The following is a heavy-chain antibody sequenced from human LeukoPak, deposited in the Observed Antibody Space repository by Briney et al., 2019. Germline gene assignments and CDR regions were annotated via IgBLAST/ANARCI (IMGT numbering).Heavy chain of an antibody. D-gene: IGHD3-22*01. V-gene: IGHV3-23*01. Sequence: PGGSLRLSCAASGFTFSSYAMSWVRQAPGKGLEWVSAISGSGGSTYYADSVKGRFTISRDNSKNTLYLQMNSLGAEDTAVYYCAKDHPYYYDSSYYFDYWGQGTLVTVSS. CDR2: ISGSGGST. CDR3: AKDHPYYYDSSYYFDY. J-gene: IGHJ4*02. CDR1: GFTFSSYA.